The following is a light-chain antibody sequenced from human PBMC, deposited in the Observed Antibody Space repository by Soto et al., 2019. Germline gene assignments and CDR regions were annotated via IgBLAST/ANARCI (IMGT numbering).Light chain of an antibody. CDR3: QQYKDWPPTWT. CDR2: GAS. CDR1: QSVSDY. V-gene: IGKV3-15*01. Sequence: ETLMTQSPSTLSVSPGERATLSWGASQSVSDYLAWYQQRPGQAPRLLVFGASTRATGFPARFSGSGSGKEFTLNISSLQSEDFAVYYCQQYKDWPPTWTFGQGTKVDIK. J-gene: IGKJ1*01.